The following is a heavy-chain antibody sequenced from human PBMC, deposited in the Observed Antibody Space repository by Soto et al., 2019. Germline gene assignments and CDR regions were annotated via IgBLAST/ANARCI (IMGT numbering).Heavy chain of an antibody. CDR2: LHYSGSA. V-gene: IGHV4-59*13. CDR1: GASMYDYY. D-gene: IGHD3-16*01. J-gene: IGHJ4*02. CDR3: ARSGHVFAGVF. Sequence: QVQLQESGPGLVKPSETLSLTCTVSGASMYDYYGSWIRQSPGKGLEHIGYLHYSGSANCNPSLKSRVTISMDRSKNQFSLDLKSMTAADTATYYCARSGHVFAGVFWGQGILVTVSS.